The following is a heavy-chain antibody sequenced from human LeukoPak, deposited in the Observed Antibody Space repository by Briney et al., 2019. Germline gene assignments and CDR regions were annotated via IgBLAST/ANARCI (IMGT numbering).Heavy chain of an antibody. CDR2: ISWNSGSI. J-gene: IGHJ4*02. CDR1: GFTFDDYA. D-gene: IGHD2-15*01. V-gene: IGHV3-9*01. CDR3: AKDMGHGYCSGGSCYDAFDY. Sequence: SLRLSCAASGFTFDDYAMHWVRQAPGKGLEWVSGISWNSGSIGYADSVKGRFTISRDNAKNSVYLQMNSLRAEDTALYYCAKDMGHGYCSGGSCYDAFDYWGQGTLVTVSS.